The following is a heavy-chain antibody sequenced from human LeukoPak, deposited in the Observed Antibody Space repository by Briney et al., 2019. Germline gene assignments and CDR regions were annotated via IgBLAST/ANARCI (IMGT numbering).Heavy chain of an antibody. D-gene: IGHD4-17*01. CDR2: ISSTSSII. Sequence: GGSLRLSCSASGFIFSSCSMNWVRQAPGKGLEWVSYISSTSSIIYYADSVKGRFTISRDNAKNSLYLQMNSLGAEDTAVYYCARDPADYGDPSPYAFDIWGQGTMVTVSS. CDR1: GFIFSSCS. CDR3: ARDPADYGDPSPYAFDI. V-gene: IGHV3-48*01. J-gene: IGHJ3*02.